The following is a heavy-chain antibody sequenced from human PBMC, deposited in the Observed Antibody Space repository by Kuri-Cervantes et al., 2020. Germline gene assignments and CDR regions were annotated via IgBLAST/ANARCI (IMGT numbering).Heavy chain of an antibody. CDR2: ISYDGGNK. D-gene: IGHD2/OR15-2a*01. J-gene: IGHJ2*01. CDR3: AKDRVLRPDWYFDV. CDR1: GFTFSSYW. Sequence: GESLKISCAASGFTFSSYWMHWVRQAPGKGLEWVAVISYDGGNKYYADSVKGRFTISRDNSNNTLYLQMNSLRAEDTAVYYCAKDRVLRPDWYFDVWGRGTLVTVSS. V-gene: IGHV3-30*18.